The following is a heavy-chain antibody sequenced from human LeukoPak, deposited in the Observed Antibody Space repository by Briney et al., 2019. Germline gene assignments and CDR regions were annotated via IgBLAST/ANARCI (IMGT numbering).Heavy chain of an antibody. CDR2: IKHDGSEK. Sequence: GGSLRLSCIASGFTFSDYWMTWVRQAPGKGLEWVANIKHDGSEKNYVDSEKGRFTISRDNAKNSLYLQMNSLRAEDTAVYYCARDRRHYSDSRDVLDIWGQGTMVTVSS. J-gene: IGHJ3*02. CDR1: GFTFSDYW. V-gene: IGHV3-7*01. D-gene: IGHD3-22*01. CDR3: ARDRRHYSDSRDVLDI.